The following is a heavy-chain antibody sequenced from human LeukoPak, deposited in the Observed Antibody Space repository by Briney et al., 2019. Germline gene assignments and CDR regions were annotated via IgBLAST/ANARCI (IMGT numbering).Heavy chain of an antibody. CDR1: GGTFSSYA. CDR3: ARYSSSARAAFDI. CDR2: IIPIFGTA. V-gene: IGHV1-69*13. J-gene: IGHJ3*02. Sequence: SVKVSCKASGGTFSSYAISWVRQAPGQGLEWMGGIIPIFGTANYAQKFQGRATITADESTSTAYMELSSLRSEDTAVYYCARYSSSARAAFDIWGQGTMVTVSS. D-gene: IGHD6-6*01.